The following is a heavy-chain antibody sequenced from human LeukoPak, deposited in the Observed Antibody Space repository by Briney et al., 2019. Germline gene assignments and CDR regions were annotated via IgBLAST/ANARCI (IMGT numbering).Heavy chain of an antibody. D-gene: IGHD3-9*01. V-gene: IGHV4-39*01. Sequence: SETLSLTCTVSGGSISSSSYYWGWIRQPPGKGLEWIGSIYYSGSTYYNPSLKSRVTISVDTSKNQFSLKLSSVTAADTAVYYCARRRSGRGILTGYRYYFGYWGQGTLVTVSS. CDR3: ARRRSGRGILTGYRYYFGY. J-gene: IGHJ4*02. CDR1: GGSISSSSYY. CDR2: IYYSGST.